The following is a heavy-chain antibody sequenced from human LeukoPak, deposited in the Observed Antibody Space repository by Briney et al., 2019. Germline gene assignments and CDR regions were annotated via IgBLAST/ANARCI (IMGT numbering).Heavy chain of an antibody. CDR1: GGSISSSSYY. D-gene: IGHD3-3*01. CDR2: IYHSGST. J-gene: IGHJ4*02. CDR3: TRSSSEYYDFWSGYYTYSFDY. Sequence: KPSETLSLTCTVSGGSISSSSYYWSWIRQPPGKGLEWIGYIYHSGSTNYNPSLKSRVTISVDTSKNQFSLKLSSVTAADTAVYYCTRSSSEYYDFWSGYYTYSFDYWGQGTLVTVSS. V-gene: IGHV4-61*01.